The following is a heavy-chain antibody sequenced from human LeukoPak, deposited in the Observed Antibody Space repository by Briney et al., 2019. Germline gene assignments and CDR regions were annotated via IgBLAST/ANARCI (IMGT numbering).Heavy chain of an antibody. J-gene: IGHJ3*02. CDR2: IIPIFGTA. D-gene: IGHD3-22*01. CDR3: ARWDGRPSKYYYDSSGHYWDAFDI. Sequence: GASVKVSCKASGGTFSSYAISWVRQAPGQGLEWMGGIIPIFGTANYAQKFQGRVTITADESTSTAYMELSSLRSEDTAVYYCARWDGRPSKYYYDSSGHYWDAFDIWGQGTMVTVSS. V-gene: IGHV1-69*13. CDR1: GGTFSSYA.